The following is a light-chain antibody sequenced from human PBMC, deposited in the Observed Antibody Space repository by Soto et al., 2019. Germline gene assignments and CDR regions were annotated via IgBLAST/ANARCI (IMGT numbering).Light chain of an antibody. Sequence: GDRVTITCRASQSVLSWLAWYQQKPGKAPRLLISVASNLESGVPSRFSGSGSGTEFTLTISNLQPDDFATYYCQQYKSYSRTFGQGTKVEIK. CDR1: QSVLSW. V-gene: IGKV1-5*03. J-gene: IGKJ1*01. CDR2: VAS. CDR3: QQYKSYSRT.